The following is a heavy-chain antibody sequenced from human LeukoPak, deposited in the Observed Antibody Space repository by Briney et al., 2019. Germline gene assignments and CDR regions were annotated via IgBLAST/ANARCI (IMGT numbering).Heavy chain of an antibody. CDR1: GYTFTSYG. CDR3: ARGTEYSSSWYYYYYYGMDV. J-gene: IGHJ6*02. V-gene: IGHV1-8*02. CDR2: MNPNSGNT. D-gene: IGHD6-13*01. Sequence: ASVKVSCKASGYTFTSYGISWVRQATGQGLEWMGWMNPNSGNTGYAQKFQGRVTMTRNTSISTAYMELSSLRSEDTAVYYCARGTEYSSSWYYYYYYGMDVWGQGTTVTVSS.